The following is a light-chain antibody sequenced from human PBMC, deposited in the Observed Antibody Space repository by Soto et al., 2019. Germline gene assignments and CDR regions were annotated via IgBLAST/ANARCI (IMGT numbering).Light chain of an antibody. CDR3: QQYNIWPQT. J-gene: IGKJ1*01. Sequence: VMTQSPATLSVSPVERATLSCRDSQNLRSSLAWYQQKPGQAPRLLIYGASTRATGIPARFSGSGSGTVFTLTISSLQSEDFAVYFCQQYNIWPQTFGQGTKVEIK. V-gene: IGKV3-15*01. CDR2: GAS. CDR1: QNLRSS.